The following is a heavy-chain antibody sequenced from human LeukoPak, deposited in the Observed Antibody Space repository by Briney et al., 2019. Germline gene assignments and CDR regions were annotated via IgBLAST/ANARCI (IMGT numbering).Heavy chain of an antibody. CDR2: INPNSGGT. CDR1: GYTFTGYY. CDR3: ARVAGYSSWFDI. D-gene: IGHD5-18*01. J-gene: IGHJ3*02. Sequence: ASVKVSCKASGYTFTGYYMHWGRHAPGQGLEWMGWINPNSGGTNYAQKFQGRVTMTRDTSISTAYMELSRLRSDDTAVYYCARVAGYSSWFDIWGQGTMVTVSS. V-gene: IGHV1-2*02.